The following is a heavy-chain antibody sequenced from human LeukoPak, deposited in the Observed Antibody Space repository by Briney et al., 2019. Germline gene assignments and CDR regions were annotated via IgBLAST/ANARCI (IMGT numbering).Heavy chain of an antibody. CDR2: INHSGST. V-gene: IGHV4-34*01. D-gene: IGHD2-15*01. CDR3: AHTKVYCSGGSCYSSIRPAFDY. CDR1: GGSFSGYY. Sequence: SETLSLTCAVYGGSFSGYYWSWIRQPPGKGLEWIGEINHSGSTNYNPSPKSRVTISVDTSKNQFSLKLSSVTAADTAVYYCAHTKVYCSGGSCYSSIRPAFDYWGQGTLVTVSS. J-gene: IGHJ4*02.